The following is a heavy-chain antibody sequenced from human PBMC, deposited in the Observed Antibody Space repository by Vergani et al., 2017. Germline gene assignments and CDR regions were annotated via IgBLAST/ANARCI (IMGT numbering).Heavy chain of an antibody. D-gene: IGHD2-15*01. V-gene: IGHV3-48*04. J-gene: IGHJ3*02. CDR1: LFPFPSXS. Sequence: ELQLLESGGGLVQPRGSLPLSSPSSLFPFPSXSLYSLPPPPPTGWVYVSYFPSVSSPIYYADSVKGRFTISRDNAKNSLYLQMNSLRAEDTAVYYCARRCGRSGGDCYSNAFDIWGQGTMVTVSS. CDR3: ARRCGRSGGDCYSNAFDI. CDR2: FPSVSSPI.